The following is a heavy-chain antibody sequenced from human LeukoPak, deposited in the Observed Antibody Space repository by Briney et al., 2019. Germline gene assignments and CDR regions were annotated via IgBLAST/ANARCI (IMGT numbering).Heavy chain of an antibody. D-gene: IGHD3-10*01. CDR1: GFTFSSYE. J-gene: IGHJ6*02. Sequence: GGSLRLSCAASGFTFSSYEMNWVRQAPGKGLEWVSYISSSGSTIYYADSVKGRFTISRDNAKNSLYLQMNSLRAEDTAVYYCAKGGDSGMDVWGQGTTVTVSS. V-gene: IGHV3-48*03. CDR2: ISSSGSTI. CDR3: AKGGDSGMDV.